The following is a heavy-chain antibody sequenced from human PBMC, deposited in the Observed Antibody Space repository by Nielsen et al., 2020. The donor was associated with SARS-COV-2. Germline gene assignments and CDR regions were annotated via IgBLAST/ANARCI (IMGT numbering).Heavy chain of an antibody. CDR1: GFTFSSYA. Sequence: GGSLRLSCAASGFTFSSYAMSWVRQAPGKGLEWVSAISGSGGSTYYADSVKGRFTISRDNSKNTLYLQMNSLRAEDTAVYYCARDPYFWSGYPNRYMDVWGKGTTVTVSS. V-gene: IGHV3-23*01. J-gene: IGHJ6*03. D-gene: IGHD3-3*01. CDR2: ISGSGGST. CDR3: ARDPYFWSGYPNRYMDV.